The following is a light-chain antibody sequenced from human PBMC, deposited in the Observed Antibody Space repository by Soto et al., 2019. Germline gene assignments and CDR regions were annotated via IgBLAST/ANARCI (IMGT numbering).Light chain of an antibody. CDR1: QSVSSSY. J-gene: IGKJ4*01. V-gene: IGKV3-20*01. CDR3: QQYGRSPLT. CDR2: GAS. Sequence: EIVLTQSPGTLSLSAGDRATLSCRASQSVSSSYVAWYQQKPGQAPRLLIYGASSRATGIPDRFSGSGSGTDFTLTIGRLAPEDFAVYYCQQYGRSPLTFGGGTKVEIK.